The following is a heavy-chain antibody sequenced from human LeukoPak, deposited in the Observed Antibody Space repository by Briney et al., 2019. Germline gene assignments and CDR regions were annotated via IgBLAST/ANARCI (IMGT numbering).Heavy chain of an antibody. CDR3: AREVFTSYGMDV. CDR2: IWYDGSNK. V-gene: IGHV3-33*01. Sequence: PGRSLRLSCAASGFTFSSYGMPWVRQAPGKGLGWVAVIWYDGSNKYYADSVKGRFTISRDNSKNTLYLQMNSLRAEDTAVYYCAREVFTSYGMDVWGQGTTVTVSS. CDR1: GFTFSSYG. J-gene: IGHJ6*02. D-gene: IGHD1-14*01.